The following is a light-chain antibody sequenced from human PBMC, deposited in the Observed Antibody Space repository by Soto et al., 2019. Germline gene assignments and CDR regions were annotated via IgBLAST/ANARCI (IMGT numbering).Light chain of an antibody. CDR2: GAS. J-gene: IGKJ5*01. CDR3: QQRSIWPLT. V-gene: IGKV3D-20*02. Sequence: EIVLTQSAGTLSLSPGERATLSCRASQSVSNNYLAWYQQNTGQAPRLLIYGASNRATGIPDRFSGSVYGTEFNLTISGLQSEDFAVYYCQQRSIWPLTFGQGTRLEIK. CDR1: QSVSNNY.